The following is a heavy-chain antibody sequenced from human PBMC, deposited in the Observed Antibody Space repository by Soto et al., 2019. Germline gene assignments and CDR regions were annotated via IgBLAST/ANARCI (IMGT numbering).Heavy chain of an antibody. D-gene: IGHD6-13*01. Sequence: PGGSLRLSCSASGFTFSSYAMHWVRQAPGKGLEYVSAISSNGGSTYYADSVKGRFTISRDNSKNTLYLQMSSLRAEDTAVYYCVKLSLIAAAGIDAFDIWGQGTMVTVSS. V-gene: IGHV3-64D*08. J-gene: IGHJ3*02. CDR1: GFTFSSYA. CDR3: VKLSLIAAAGIDAFDI. CDR2: ISSNGGST.